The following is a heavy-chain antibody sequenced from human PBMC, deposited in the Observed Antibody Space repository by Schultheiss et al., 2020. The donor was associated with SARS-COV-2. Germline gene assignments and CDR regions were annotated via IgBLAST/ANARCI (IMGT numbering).Heavy chain of an antibody. CDR3: AKETYRGKVFHY. V-gene: IGHV3-64*04. D-gene: IGHD4-23*01. J-gene: IGHJ4*02. CDR1: GFTFSSYA. Sequence: GESLKISCSASGFTFSSYAMHWVRQAPGKGLEYVSAIGGSGVSTYYADSVRGRFIISRDKSKSTLYLQMNSLRVEDTAVYYCAKETYRGKVFHYWGQGTLVTVSS. CDR2: IGGSGVST.